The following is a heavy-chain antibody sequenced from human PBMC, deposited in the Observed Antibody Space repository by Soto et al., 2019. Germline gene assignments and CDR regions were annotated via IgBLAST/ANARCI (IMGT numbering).Heavy chain of an antibody. CDR3: ARVFKGSPEVTPAPLDY. Sequence: ASVKVSCKASGYTFASYYMHWVRQAPGQGLEWMGIINPGGGSTSYAQKFQGRVTMTRDTSTSTVYMELSSLRSEDTAVYYCARVFKGSPEVTPAPLDYWGQGTLVTVSS. CDR2: INPGGGST. CDR1: GYTFASYY. J-gene: IGHJ4*02. V-gene: IGHV1-46*01. D-gene: IGHD2-21*02.